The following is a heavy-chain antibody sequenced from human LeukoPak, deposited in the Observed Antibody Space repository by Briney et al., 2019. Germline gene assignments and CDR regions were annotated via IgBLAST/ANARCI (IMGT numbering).Heavy chain of an antibody. D-gene: IGHD3-10*01. J-gene: IGHJ4*02. V-gene: IGHV3-66*01. CDR2: IYSGGST. Sequence: QTGGSLRLSCVASGFTVSSNYMNWVRQAPGKGLEWVSVIYSGGSTYYADSVKGRFTISRDNSKNTMYLQMNSLRAEDTAVYYCARVIYGSGSYSGDHWGQGTLVTVSS. CDR3: ARVIYGSGSYSGDH. CDR1: GFTVSSNY.